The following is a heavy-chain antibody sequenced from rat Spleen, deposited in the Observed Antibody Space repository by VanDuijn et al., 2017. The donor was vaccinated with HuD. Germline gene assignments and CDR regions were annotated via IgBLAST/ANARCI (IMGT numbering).Heavy chain of an antibody. CDR3: TTGFLDY. V-gene: IGHV5-20*01. CDR2: ISYDGSST. CDR1: GFTFSNYD. Sequence: EVQLVESGGGLVQPGRSMKLSCAASGFTFSNYDMAWVRQAPTKGLEWVASISYDGSSTYYRDSVKGRFTISRDNAKSTLYLQMDSLRSEDTATYYCTTGFLDYWGQGVMVTVSS. J-gene: IGHJ2*01.